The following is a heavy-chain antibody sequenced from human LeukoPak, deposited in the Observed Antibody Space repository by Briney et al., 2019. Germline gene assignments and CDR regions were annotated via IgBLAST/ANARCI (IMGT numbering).Heavy chain of an antibody. J-gene: IGHJ6*03. D-gene: IGHD5-12*01. Sequence: ASVKVSCKASGYTFTSYGISWVRQAPGQGLEWMGWISAYNGNTNYAQKLQGRVTMTTDTSTSTAYMELRSLRSDDTAVYYCARGFDGYSGYDFFVRPCYYYYYMDVWGKGTTVTVSS. CDR1: GYTFTSYG. CDR3: ARGFDGYSGYDFFVRPCYYYYYMDV. V-gene: IGHV1-18*01. CDR2: ISAYNGNT.